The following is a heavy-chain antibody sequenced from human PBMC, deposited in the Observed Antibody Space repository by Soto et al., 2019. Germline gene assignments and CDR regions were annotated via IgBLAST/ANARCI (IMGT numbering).Heavy chain of an antibody. D-gene: IGHD1-26*01. Sequence: ASVKVSCKASVFTSSVISWVRQAPGQRLEWMGWISTHTGNTIYAQKFQGRVIMTMDTSTTTVYMELRSLRPEDTAVYLCAREGISGIFDAYDLWGQRRMVTV. J-gene: IGHJ3*01. CDR3: AREGISGIFDAYDL. CDR1: VFTSSV. CDR2: ISTHTGNT. V-gene: IGHV1-18*04.